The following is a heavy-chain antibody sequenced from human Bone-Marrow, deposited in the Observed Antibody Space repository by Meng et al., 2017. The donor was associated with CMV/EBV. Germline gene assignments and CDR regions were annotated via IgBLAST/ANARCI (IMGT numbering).Heavy chain of an antibody. D-gene: IGHD2-2*02. V-gene: IGHV1-69*05. J-gene: IGHJ4*02. CDR3: ASGPKRSTIVVVPAAIQETDY. CDR1: GGTFSSYA. CDR2: IIPIFGTA. Sequence: SVKVSCKASGGTFSSYAISWVRQAPGQGLEWMGGIIPIFGTANYAQKFQGRVTITTDESTSTAYMELSSLRSEDTAVYYCASGPKRSTIVVVPAAIQETDYWGQGTLVTVSS.